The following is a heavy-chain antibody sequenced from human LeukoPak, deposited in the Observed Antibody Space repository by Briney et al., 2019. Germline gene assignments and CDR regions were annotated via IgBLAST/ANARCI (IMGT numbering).Heavy chain of an antibody. CDR1: GIVFSNTA. D-gene: IGHD3-22*01. Sequence: PGGSLRLSCAASGIVFSNTAMNWARQSPGRDLEWISAISGGGERTFYADSVKGRFTISRDNSKNMVYLQMNSLRADDTAIYYCGKDGGQYSSGPEFDPRGQGVLVTVSS. CDR3: GKDGGQYSSGPEFDP. CDR2: ISGGGERT. V-gene: IGHV3-23*01. J-gene: IGHJ5*02.